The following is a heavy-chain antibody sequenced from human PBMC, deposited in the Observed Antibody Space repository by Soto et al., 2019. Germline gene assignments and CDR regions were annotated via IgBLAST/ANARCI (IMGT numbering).Heavy chain of an antibody. J-gene: IGHJ4*02. CDR3: ARGGYSGYDWTFDY. CDR2: ISSSSSYI. CDR1: GFTFSSYS. D-gene: IGHD5-12*01. V-gene: IGHV3-21*01. Sequence: EVQLVESGGGLVKHGGSLRLSCAASGFTFSSYSMNWVRQAPGKGLEWVSSISSSSSYIYYADSVKGRFTISRDNAKNSLYLQMNSLRAEDTAVYYCARGGYSGYDWTFDYWGQGTLVTVSS.